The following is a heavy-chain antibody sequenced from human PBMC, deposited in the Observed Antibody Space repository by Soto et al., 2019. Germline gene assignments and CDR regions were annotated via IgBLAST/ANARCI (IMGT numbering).Heavy chain of an antibody. Sequence: QVQVVQSRAEVKKPGASVKVSCKTSGYTFTEYDINWVRQAPGQGLEYMGWVSPENRNAGYAPQFRGRVSMTADTSINTVYLELTTLTYEATAVYYCEVTTGYWGQGTIVTVAS. J-gene: IGHJ4*02. CDR1: GYTFTEYD. CDR2: VSPENRNA. D-gene: IGHD4-17*01. V-gene: IGHV1-8*01. CDR3: EVTTGY.